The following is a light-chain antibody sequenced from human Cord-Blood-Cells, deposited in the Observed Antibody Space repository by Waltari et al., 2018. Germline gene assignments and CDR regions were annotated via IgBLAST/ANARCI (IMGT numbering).Light chain of an antibody. J-gene: IGLJ2*01. CDR1: SSNIGRNT. Sequence: QSVLTQPPSASGTPAQRVTISCSGSSSNIGRNTVHWYQQLPGTAPKLLIYSNTQRPSGVPDRFSGSKSGTSASLAISGLQSEDEADYYCAAWDDSLNGPVFGGGTKLTVL. CDR2: SNT. CDR3: AAWDDSLNGPV. V-gene: IGLV1-44*01.